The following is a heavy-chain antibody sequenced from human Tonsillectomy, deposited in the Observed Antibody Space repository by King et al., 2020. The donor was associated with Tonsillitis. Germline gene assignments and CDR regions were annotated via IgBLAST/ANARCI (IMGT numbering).Heavy chain of an antibody. Sequence: QLQESGPGLVKPSETLSLTCTVSGGSISSNYWTWIRQPPGKRLEGSGYIYDSGTTNYNPSLESRVTISVDTSKNQFSLKLSSVTAADTAVYYCARDKGDYDSSCYDWGQGTLVTVSS. V-gene: IGHV4-59*01. CDR1: GGSISSNY. CDR2: IYDSGTT. D-gene: IGHD3-22*01. J-gene: IGHJ4*02. CDR3: ARDKGDYDSSCYD.